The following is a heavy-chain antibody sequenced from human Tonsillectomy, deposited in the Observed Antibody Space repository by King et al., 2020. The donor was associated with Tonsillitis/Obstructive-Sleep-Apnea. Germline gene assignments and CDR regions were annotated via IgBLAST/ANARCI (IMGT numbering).Heavy chain of an antibody. CDR2: ISYDGSNK. CDR3: ARDPPVLRFLEWLFDY. D-gene: IGHD3-3*01. J-gene: IGHJ4*02. CDR1: GFTFSSYA. Sequence: VQLVESGGGVVQPGRSLRLSCAASGFTFSSYAMHWVRQAPGKGLEWVAVISYDGSNKYYADSVKGRFTISRDNSKNTLYLQMNSLRAEDTAVYYCARDPPVLRFLEWLFDYWGQGTLVTVSS. V-gene: IGHV3-30*04.